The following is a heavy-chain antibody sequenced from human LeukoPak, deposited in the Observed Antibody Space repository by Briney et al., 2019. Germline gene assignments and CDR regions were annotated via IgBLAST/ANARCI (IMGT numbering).Heavy chain of an antibody. V-gene: IGHV3-15*01. CDR1: GFTFNNAQ. J-gene: IGHJ3*02. CDR2: IKSKADGGTT. D-gene: IGHD4-23*01. Sequence: KSGGSLSFSCAASGFTFNNAQMSWVRQAPGKGLEWVGRIKSKADGGTTDYATPVKGRFTISRDDSKNTLYLEMNSLKTEDTAVYYCGSGRWMGFDIWGQGTMVTVSS. CDR3: GSGRWMGFDI.